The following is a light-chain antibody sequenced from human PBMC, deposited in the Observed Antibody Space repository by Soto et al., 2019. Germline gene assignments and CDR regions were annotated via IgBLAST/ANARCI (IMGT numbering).Light chain of an antibody. CDR3: QQYHRYPYS. V-gene: IGKV1-5*03. J-gene: IGKJ2*01. Sequence: DIHMSQSPSTLSPSVGDRVTIPCRASQSISNWLAWYQQKPGEAPELLIYMASNLQSGVPSRFSGSGSGTEFTLNISSLQTDDFATYYCQQYHRYPYSFGPGTKLEI. CDR2: MAS. CDR1: QSISNW.